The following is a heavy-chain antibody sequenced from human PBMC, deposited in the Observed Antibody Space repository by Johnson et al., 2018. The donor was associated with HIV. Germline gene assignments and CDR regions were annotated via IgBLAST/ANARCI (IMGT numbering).Heavy chain of an antibody. V-gene: IGHV3-11*04. CDR2: ISSSGSTI. D-gene: IGHD3-10*01. CDR1: GFTFSDYY. CDR3: ARDLVRCSERKAGAGDDACDI. Sequence: QVQLVESGGGLVKPGGSLRLSCAASGFTFSDYYMSWIRKAPGKGLEWVSYISSSGSTIYYADSVKGRFTISRDNAKNSLYMKMNSVRDEDTAVYDCARDLVRCSERKAGAGDDACDIGGQGTMGTDSS. J-gene: IGHJ3*02.